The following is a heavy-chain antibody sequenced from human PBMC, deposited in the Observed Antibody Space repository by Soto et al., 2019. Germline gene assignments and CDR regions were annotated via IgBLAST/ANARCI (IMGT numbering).Heavy chain of an antibody. V-gene: IGHV1-69*13. D-gene: IGHD4-4*01. CDR2: IIPIFRTS. CDR1: GGTFRSYA. CDR3: ARGVTTYYYYGMDV. Sequence: SVKVSCKASGGTFRSYAISWVRQAPGQGLEWMGGIIPIFRTSNYAQRFQGRVTINADESTSTAYMELSSLRSEDTAVYYCARGVTTYYYYGMDVWGQGTTVTVSS. J-gene: IGHJ6*02.